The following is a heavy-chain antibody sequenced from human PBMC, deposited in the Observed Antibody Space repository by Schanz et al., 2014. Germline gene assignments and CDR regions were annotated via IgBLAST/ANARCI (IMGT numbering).Heavy chain of an antibody. CDR1: GDSISSGGYY. V-gene: IGHV4-31*03. CDR3: ARDRGHGDLPGDI. J-gene: IGHJ3*02. CDR2: IYHSGNT. Sequence: QVQLQESGPGLVKPSQTLSLPCTVSGDSISSGGYYWSWIRQHPGKGLEWIGEIYHSGNTNYNASLKSRVAISVDKSKNQVSLNLSSATAADTAVYYCARDRGHGDLPGDIWGQGTMGTVAS. D-gene: IGHD4-17*01.